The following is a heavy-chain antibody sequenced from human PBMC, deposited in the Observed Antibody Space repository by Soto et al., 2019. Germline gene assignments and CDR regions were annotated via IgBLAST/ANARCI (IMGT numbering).Heavy chain of an antibody. CDR3: ASDPEGAFDY. CDR1: GFTFSNAW. V-gene: IGHV3-15*01. J-gene: IGHJ4*02. CDR2: IKSKTDGGTT. Sequence: EVQLVESGGGLVKPGGSLRLSCAASGFTFSNAWMTWVRQARGKGLEWIGRIKSKTDGGTTDYAAPVKGRFTISRDDSKNTMYLQMTSLKADDTAMYYCASDPEGAFDYWGQGTLVTVSS. D-gene: IGHD3-16*01.